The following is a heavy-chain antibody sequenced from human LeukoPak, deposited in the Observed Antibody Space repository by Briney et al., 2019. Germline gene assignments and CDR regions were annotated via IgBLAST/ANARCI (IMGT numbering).Heavy chain of an antibody. CDR1: GYSFTSYW. Sequence: GESLKISCKGSGYSFTSYWIGWVRHMPGKGLEWMGIIYPGDSDTRYSPSFQGQVTISADKYISTAYLQWSSLKASDTAMYYCARERWLQLGPDYYYGMDVWGQGTTVTVSS. CDR3: ARERWLQLGPDYYYGMDV. V-gene: IGHV5-51*01. D-gene: IGHD5-24*01. CDR2: IYPGDSDT. J-gene: IGHJ6*02.